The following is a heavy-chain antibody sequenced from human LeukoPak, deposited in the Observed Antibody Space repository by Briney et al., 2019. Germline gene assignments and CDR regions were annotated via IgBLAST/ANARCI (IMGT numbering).Heavy chain of an antibody. Sequence: ASVKVSCKASGGTFSSYAISWVRQAPGQGLEWMGRIIPIFGTANYAQKFQGRVTITTDESTSTAYMELSSLRSEDTAVYYCARVYYYDSSGSFDAFDIWGQGTMVTVSS. CDR3: ARVYYYDSSGSFDAFDI. CDR1: GGTFSSYA. CDR2: IIPIFGTA. J-gene: IGHJ3*02. V-gene: IGHV1-69*05. D-gene: IGHD3-22*01.